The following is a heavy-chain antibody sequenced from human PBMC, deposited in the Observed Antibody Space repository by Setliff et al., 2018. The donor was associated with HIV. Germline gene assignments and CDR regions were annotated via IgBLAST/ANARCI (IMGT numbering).Heavy chain of an antibody. J-gene: IGHJ6*03. CDR2: ISTSGST. Sequence: SETLSLTCTVSGGSISSYYWSWIRQPAGKGLEWIGHISTSGSTNYNPSLKSRVTMSVDTSKNQFSLKLSSVTAADTAVYYCARDVPWGDYYYYMDVWGKGTTVTSP. D-gene: IGHD3-16*01. CDR3: ARDVPWGDYYYYMDV. V-gene: IGHV4-4*07. CDR1: GGSISSYY.